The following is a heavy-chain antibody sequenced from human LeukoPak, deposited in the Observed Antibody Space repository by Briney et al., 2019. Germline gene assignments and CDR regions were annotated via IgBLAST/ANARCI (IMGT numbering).Heavy chain of an antibody. V-gene: IGHV5-51*01. D-gene: IGHD3-3*01. CDR2: IYPGDSDT. CDR3: ARLYGLRITILDAFDI. J-gene: IGHJ3*02. CDR1: GYSFTSYW. Sequence: GESLKISCKGSGYSFTSYWIAWVRQMPGKGLEWMGIIYPGDSDTRYSPSFQGQVSISADKSISTAYLQWSSLKASDTAMYYCARLYGLRITILDAFDIWGQGTMVTVSS.